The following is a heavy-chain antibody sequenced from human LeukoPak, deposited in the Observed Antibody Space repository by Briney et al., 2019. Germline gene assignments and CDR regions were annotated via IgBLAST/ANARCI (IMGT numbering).Heavy chain of an antibody. D-gene: IGHD7-27*01. CDR2: INPNSGVS. CDR1: GYSLTGYY. J-gene: IGHJ3*02. Sequence: ASVKVSCKTSGYSLTGYYMQWVRKAPGQGLEWLGWINPNSGVSNYAQKFQGRVTMATDTSISTAYMELSRLRSDDTAVYYCAREEGNWGDAFDIWGQGTMVTVAS. V-gene: IGHV1-2*02. CDR3: AREEGNWGDAFDI.